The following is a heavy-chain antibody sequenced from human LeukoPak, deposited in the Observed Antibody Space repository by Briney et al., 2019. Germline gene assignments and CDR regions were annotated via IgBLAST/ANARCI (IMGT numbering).Heavy chain of an antibody. CDR1: GGSISSSSYY. J-gene: IGHJ4*02. CDR3: AEHDYGDYVAY. Sequence: KPSETLFLTCTVSGGSISSSSYYWGWIRQPPGKGLEWIGSIYYSGSTYYNPSLKSRVTISVDTSKNQFSLKLSSVTAADTAVYYCAEHDYGDYVAYWGQGTLVTVSS. V-gene: IGHV4-39*01. CDR2: IYYSGST. D-gene: IGHD4-17*01.